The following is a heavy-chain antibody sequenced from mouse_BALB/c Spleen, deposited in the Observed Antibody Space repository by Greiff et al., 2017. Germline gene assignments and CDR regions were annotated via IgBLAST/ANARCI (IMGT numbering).Heavy chain of an antibody. CDR1: GFNIKDYY. Sequence: EVQLQQSGAELVRSGASVKLSCTASGFNIKDYYMHWVKQRPEQGLEWIGWIDPENGDTEYAPKFQGKATMTADTSSNTAYLQLSSLTSEDTAVYYCNAPLRLPRYFDVWGAGTTVTVSS. J-gene: IGHJ1*01. CDR2: IDPENGDT. D-gene: IGHD1-2*01. CDR3: NAPLRLPRYFDV. V-gene: IGHV14-4*02.